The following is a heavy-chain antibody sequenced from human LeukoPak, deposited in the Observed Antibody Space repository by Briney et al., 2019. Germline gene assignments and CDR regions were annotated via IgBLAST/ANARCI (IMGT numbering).Heavy chain of an antibody. CDR1: GFSFNAFW. D-gene: IGHD3-9*01. V-gene: IGHV3-11*04. Sequence: GGSLRLSCEASGFSFNAFWMSWVRQAPGKGLEWVSYISSSGSTIYYADSVKGRFTISRDNAKNSLYLQMNSLRAEDTAVYYCARAGWTPYDILTGYYIHYYHYMDVWGKGTTVTVSS. CDR3: ARAGWTPYDILTGYYIHYYHYMDV. CDR2: ISSSGSTI. J-gene: IGHJ6*03.